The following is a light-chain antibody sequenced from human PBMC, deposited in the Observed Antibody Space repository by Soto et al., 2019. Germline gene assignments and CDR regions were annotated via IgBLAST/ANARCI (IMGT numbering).Light chain of an antibody. J-gene: IGKJ4*01. CDR2: DAS. CDR3: QQYDNLPLT. Sequence: DIVMTQSPDSLAVSLGERATINCWSSQSVFYRSNNKNYLNWYQQKSGKAPKLLIYDASDLETGVPSRFSGSGSGTDFTFTINSLQPEDIATYYCQQYDNLPLTFGGGTKVDIK. V-gene: IGKV1-33*01. CDR1: QSVFYRSNNKNY.